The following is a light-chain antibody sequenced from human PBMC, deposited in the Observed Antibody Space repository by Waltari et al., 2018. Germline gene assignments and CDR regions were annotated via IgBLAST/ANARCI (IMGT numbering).Light chain of an antibody. CDR3: QQQYSSPWT. CDR1: QRVLYSSNNKNY. J-gene: IGKJ1*01. V-gene: IGKV4-1*01. Sequence: DIVMTQSPDSLAVSLGERATLTCKSSQRVLYSSNNKNYLAWYQQKTGQPPQLLMYWASTRESGVPDRFSASGSGTDFTLTITSLQAEDVAVYYCQQQYSSPWTFGQGTKVEI. CDR2: WAS.